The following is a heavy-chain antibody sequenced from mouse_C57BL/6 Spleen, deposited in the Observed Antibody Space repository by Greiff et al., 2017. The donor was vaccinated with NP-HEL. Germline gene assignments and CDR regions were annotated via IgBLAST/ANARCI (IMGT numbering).Heavy chain of an antibody. D-gene: IGHD2-3*01. CDR3: AKSDDDGYWALDD. CDR1: GFTIKDYY. V-gene: IGHV14-2*01. Sequence: VQLQQSGAELVKPGASVKLSCTASGFTIKDYYMHWVKQRTEQGLEWIGRIAPEDGETKYAQQFQGKATITADTSSNTAYLQLSSLTYEDTAVFYCAKSDDDGYWALDDWGQGTSVTVSS. J-gene: IGHJ4*01. CDR2: IAPEDGET.